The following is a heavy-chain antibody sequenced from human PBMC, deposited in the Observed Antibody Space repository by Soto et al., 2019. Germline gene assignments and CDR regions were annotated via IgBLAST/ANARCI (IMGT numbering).Heavy chain of an antibody. D-gene: IGHD6-13*01. V-gene: IGHV3-23*01. Sequence: EVQLLESGGGLVQPGGSLRLSCAASGFTFSSYAMNWVRQAPGKGLEWVSVISGSGDSTYYEDSVKGRFTISRDNSKNTLYLQTNSQTDEDKAVYNCARKSSSCYLDYWG. J-gene: IGHJ4*03. CDR2: ISGSGDST. CDR1: GFTFSSYA. CDR3: ARKSSSCYLDY.